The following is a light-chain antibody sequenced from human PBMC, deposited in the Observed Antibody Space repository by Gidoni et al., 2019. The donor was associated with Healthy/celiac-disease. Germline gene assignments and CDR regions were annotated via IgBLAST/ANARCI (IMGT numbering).Light chain of an antibody. J-gene: IGKJ1*01. V-gene: IGKV2-30*02. CDR3: MRGTHGPPWT. CDR2: KVS. Sequence: DVVMTQSPLSLPVTLGQPASISCRSSQSLVHSDGNTYLNWFQQRPGQSPRRLIYKVSNRDSGVPDRFSGSGSGTDFTLKISRVEAEDVGVYYCMRGTHGPPWTFGQGTKVEIK. CDR1: QSLVHSDGNTY.